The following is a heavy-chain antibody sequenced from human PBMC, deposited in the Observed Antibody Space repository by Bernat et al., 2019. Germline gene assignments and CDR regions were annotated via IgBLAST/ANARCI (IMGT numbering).Heavy chain of an antibody. J-gene: IGHJ4*02. D-gene: IGHD2-8*01. V-gene: IGHV1-2*04. Sequence: QVQLVQSGAEVKKPGASVKVSCKASGYTFTGYYMHWVRQAPGQGLEWMGWINPNSGGTNYAQKFQGWVTMTRDTSISTAYMELSRLRSDETAVYYCARSILSVDARLDYWGQGTLVTVSS. CDR2: INPNSGGT. CDR1: GYTFTGYY. CDR3: ARSILSVDARLDY.